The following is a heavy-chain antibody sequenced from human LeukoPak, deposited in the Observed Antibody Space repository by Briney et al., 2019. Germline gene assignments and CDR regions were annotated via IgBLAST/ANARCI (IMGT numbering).Heavy chain of an antibody. V-gene: IGHV4-34*01. J-gene: IGHJ4*02. D-gene: IGHD5-24*01. CDR1: GGSFSGYY. Sequence: SETLSLTCAVYGGSFSGYYWSWIRQPPGKGLEWIGEINHSGSTNYNPSLKRRVTTSVDTSKNQFSLKLSSVTAADTAVYYCARGRGYNSFDYWGQGTLVTVSS. CDR3: ARGRGYNSFDY. CDR2: INHSGST.